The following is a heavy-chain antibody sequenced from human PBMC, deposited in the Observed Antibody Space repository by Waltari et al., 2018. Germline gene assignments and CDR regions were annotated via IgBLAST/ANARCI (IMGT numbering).Heavy chain of an antibody. J-gene: IGHJ4*02. D-gene: IGHD7-27*01. CDR1: VVHLSSYS. CDR3: ATGGWGFYLDN. Sequence: EVQLVESGVALVKPGGSLRLPCAASVVHLSSYSMNWVLQAPGKGLEWISSMSSTGTYTHYADSVKGRFTISRDNAKNSLYLQMNSLRAEDTGVYWCATGGWGFYLDNWGQGTLVTFSS. CDR2: MSSTGTYT. V-gene: IGHV3-21*01.